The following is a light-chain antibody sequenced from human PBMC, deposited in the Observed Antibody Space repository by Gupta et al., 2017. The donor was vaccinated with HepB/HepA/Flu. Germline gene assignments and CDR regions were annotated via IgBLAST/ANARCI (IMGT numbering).Light chain of an antibody. CDR1: QDVANS. Sequence: DIQVTQFPSSLSASVGDRVTITCRASQDVANSLNWYQQKPGKAPNLLIYAASTLQSGVPSRFSGSTSGTDFTLTISNLQPEDFATYFCQQSYNVPYTFGRGTKVDIK. CDR2: AAS. V-gene: IGKV1-39*01. J-gene: IGKJ2*01. CDR3: QQSYNVPYT.